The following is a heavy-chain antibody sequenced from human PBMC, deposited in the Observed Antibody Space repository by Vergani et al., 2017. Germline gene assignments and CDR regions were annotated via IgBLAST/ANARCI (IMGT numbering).Heavy chain of an antibody. D-gene: IGHD3-10*02. Sequence: QVQLVESGGGVVQPGGSLRLSCAASGFTFSSYGMPWVRQAPGKGLEWVAFIRYDGSNKYYADSVKGRFTISRDNSKNTLYLQMNSLRAEDTAVYYCAKDRGVRGVIRYYYGMDVWGQGTTVTVSS. CDR1: GFTFSSYG. CDR3: AKDRGVRGVIRYYYGMDV. V-gene: IGHV3-30*02. J-gene: IGHJ6*02. CDR2: IRYDGSNK.